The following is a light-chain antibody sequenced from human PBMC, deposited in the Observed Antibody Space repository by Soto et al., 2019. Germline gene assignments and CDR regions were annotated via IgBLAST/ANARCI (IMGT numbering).Light chain of an antibody. CDR2: EGS. Sequence: QSVLTQPASVSGSPGQSFTISCTGTSSDVGSYNLVSWYQQHPGKAPKLMIYEGSKRPSGVSNRFSGSKSGNTASLTISGLQAEDVADYYCCSYAGSSTYVFGTGTKLTVL. J-gene: IGLJ1*01. V-gene: IGLV2-23*01. CDR1: SSDVGSYNL. CDR3: CSYAGSSTYV.